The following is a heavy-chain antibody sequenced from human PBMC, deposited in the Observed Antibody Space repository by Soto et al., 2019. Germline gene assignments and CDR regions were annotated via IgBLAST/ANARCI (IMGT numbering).Heavy chain of an antibody. Sequence: SVKVSGKASGGTFSSYAISCVRQAPGEGLEWMGGIIPIFGTANYAQKFQGRVTITADESTSTAYMELSSLRSEDTAVYYCARDPITMVRGVIETSVDYYYYGMDVWGQGTTVTSP. D-gene: IGHD3-10*01. CDR3: ARDPITMVRGVIETSVDYYYYGMDV. CDR2: IIPIFGTA. CDR1: GGTFSSYA. V-gene: IGHV1-69*13. J-gene: IGHJ6*02.